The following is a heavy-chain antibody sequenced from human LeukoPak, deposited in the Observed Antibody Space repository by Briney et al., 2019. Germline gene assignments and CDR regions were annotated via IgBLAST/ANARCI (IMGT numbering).Heavy chain of an antibody. CDR3: ASLVSICSGGSCYTVDY. CDR1: GFTFSSYS. CDR2: ISSSSSYI. J-gene: IGHJ4*02. D-gene: IGHD2-15*01. Sequence: PGGSLRLSCAASGFTFSSYSMNWVRQAPGKGLEWVSYISSSSSYIYYADSVKGRFTISRDNAKNSLYLQMNSLRAEDTAVYYCASLVSICSGGSCYTVDYWGQGTLVTVSS. V-gene: IGHV3-21*01.